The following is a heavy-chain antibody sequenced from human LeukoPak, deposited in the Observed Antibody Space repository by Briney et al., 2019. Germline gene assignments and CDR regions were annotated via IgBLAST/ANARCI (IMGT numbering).Heavy chain of an antibody. D-gene: IGHD3-22*01. V-gene: IGHV3-21*01. J-gene: IGHJ4*02. CDR1: GFTFSSYS. Sequence: PGGSLRLSCAASGFTFSSYSMNWVRQAPGKGLEWGSSISSSSSYIYYADSVKGRFTISRDNAKNSLYLQMNSLRAEDTAVYYCARDPENYDSSGYYYEPDYWGQGTLVTVSS. CDR2: ISSSSSYI. CDR3: ARDPENYDSSGYYYEPDY.